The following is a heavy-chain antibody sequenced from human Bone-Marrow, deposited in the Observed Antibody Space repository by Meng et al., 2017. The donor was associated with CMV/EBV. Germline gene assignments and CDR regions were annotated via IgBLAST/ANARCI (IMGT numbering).Heavy chain of an antibody. CDR2: IKQDGSEK. J-gene: IGHJ4*02. V-gene: IGHV3-7*01. CDR1: GFTFSSYW. Sequence: GESLKISCAASGFTFSSYWMSWVRQAPGKGLEWVANIKQDGSEKYYVDSVKGRFTISRDNAKNSLYLQMNSLRAEDTAVYYCARETDGSPDYWGQGTLVTVSS. CDR3: ARETDGSPDY. D-gene: IGHD5-24*01.